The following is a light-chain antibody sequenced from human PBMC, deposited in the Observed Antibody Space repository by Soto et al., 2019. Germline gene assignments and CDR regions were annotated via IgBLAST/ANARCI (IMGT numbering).Light chain of an antibody. V-gene: IGKV3-20*01. CDR1: QSIVSSY. CDR2: GAS. J-gene: IGKJ2*02. CDR3: QQYGGSPPGCT. Sequence: EIVLTQSPGTLSLSPGERATLSCRASQSIVSSYLAWFQQKPGQAPRLLIYGASSRPTGIPDRFSGSGSGTDFTLTISRLDPEDFAVYYCQQYGGSPPGCTFGQGTKLEIK.